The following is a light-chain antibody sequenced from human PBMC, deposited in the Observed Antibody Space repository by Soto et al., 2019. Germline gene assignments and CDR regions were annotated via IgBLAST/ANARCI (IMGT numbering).Light chain of an antibody. J-gene: IGKJ3*01. CDR2: GAS. CDR1: QSVSSTY. CDR3: QQYGTSPIT. Sequence: LSLSPGERATLSCRASQSVSSTYLAWYQLKPGQALRLLIYGASSRATGILDRFSGSGSGTDFTLTISRLEPEDFAVYYCQQYGTSPITFGPGTKVDIK. V-gene: IGKV3-20*01.